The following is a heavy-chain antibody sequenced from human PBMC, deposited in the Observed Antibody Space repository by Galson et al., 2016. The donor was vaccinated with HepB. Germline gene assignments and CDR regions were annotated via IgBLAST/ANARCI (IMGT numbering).Heavy chain of an antibody. J-gene: IGHJ6*02. CDR1: GGSFSNYP. V-gene: IGHV1-69*06. D-gene: IGHD1-26*01. CDR2: IIPFFGTT. CDR3: AKYSGSPGDYGMDV. Sequence: SVKVSCKASGGSFSNYPVSWVRQAPGQGLVWLGGIIPFFGTTGYAQKFQGRVTITADKSTTTVYMELSSLRSDDTAIYYCAKYSGSPGDYGMDVWGQGTTVTVSS.